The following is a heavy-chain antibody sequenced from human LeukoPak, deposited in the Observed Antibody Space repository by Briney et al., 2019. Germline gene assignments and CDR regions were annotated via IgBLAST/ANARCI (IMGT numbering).Heavy chain of an antibody. V-gene: IGHV4-59*01. CDR1: GGSIRSYY. J-gene: IGHJ4*02. D-gene: IGHD5-24*01. Sequence: SETLSLTCTVSGGSIRSYYWNWIRQPPGKGLEWIGYIYYSGSTNYNPSLKSRVTISVDTSKNQFSLKLSSVTAADTAVYYCARSGDRDGYNVPPSYWGQGTLVTASS. CDR3: ARSGDRDGYNVPPSY. CDR2: IYYSGST.